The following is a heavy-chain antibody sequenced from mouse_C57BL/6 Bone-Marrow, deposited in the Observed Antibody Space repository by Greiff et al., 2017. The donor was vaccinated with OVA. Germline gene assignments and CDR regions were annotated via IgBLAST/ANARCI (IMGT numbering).Heavy chain of an antibody. CDR1: GFTFSDYY. D-gene: IGHD2-10*02. V-gene: IGHV5-16*01. J-gene: IGHJ4*01. Sequence: EVQRVESEGGLVQPGSSMKLSCTASGFTFSDYYMAWVRQVPEKGLEWVANINYDGSSTYYLDSLKSRFIISRDNAKNILYLQMSSLKSEDTATYYCARGRYDYEAMDYWGQGTSVTVSS. CDR3: ARGRYDYEAMDY. CDR2: INYDGSST.